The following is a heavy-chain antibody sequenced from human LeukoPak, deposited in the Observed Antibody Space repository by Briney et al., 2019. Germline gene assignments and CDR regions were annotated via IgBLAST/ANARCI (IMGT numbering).Heavy chain of an antibody. CDR3: ARDRYDSSHYYHY. Sequence: GGSLRLSCAASGFKFSDHNMNWVRQAPGKGLEWVAAINGDGTQKFYVDSMEGRFTISRDNSKNSLYLQMNSLRGEDTAVYYCARDRYDSSHYYHYWGQGTLVTVSA. D-gene: IGHD3-22*01. V-gene: IGHV3-7*01. CDR1: GFKFSDHN. CDR2: INGDGTQK. J-gene: IGHJ4*02.